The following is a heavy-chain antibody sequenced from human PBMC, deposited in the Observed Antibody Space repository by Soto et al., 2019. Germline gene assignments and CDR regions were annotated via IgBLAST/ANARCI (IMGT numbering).Heavy chain of an antibody. V-gene: IGHV5-51*01. CDR1: GYKVSTWHNFTSYW. D-gene: IGHD3-10*01. CDR2: IYPGDSDT. J-gene: IGHJ6*04. Sequence: GESLKISCMGSGYKVSTWHNFTSYWIAWVRQMPGEGLEWMGIIYPGDSDTRYSPSFQGQVTISADKSISTAYLQWSSLKASDTAMYDCAGGGVRGVITRTRDYCVMAVWGKGTTVTVSS. CDR3: AGGGVRGVITRTRDYCVMAV.